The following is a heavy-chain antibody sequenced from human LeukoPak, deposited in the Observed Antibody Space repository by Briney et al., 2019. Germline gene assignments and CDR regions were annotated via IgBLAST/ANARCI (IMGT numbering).Heavy chain of an antibody. CDR1: GYTFTCYY. CDR2: INPNSGGT. CDR3: ARDRKVATISDYYYYYMDV. D-gene: IGHD5-12*01. V-gene: IGHV1-2*02. J-gene: IGHJ6*03. Sequence: ASVKVSCKASGYTFTCYYMHWVRQAPGQGLEWMGWINPNSGGTNYAQKFQGRVTMTRDTYISTAYMELSRLTSDDTAVYYCARDRKVATISDYYYYYMDVWGKGTTVTISS.